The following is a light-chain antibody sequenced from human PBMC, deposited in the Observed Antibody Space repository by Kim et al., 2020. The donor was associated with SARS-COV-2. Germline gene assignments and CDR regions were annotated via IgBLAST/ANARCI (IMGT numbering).Light chain of an antibody. CDR2: DAS. J-gene: IGKJ4*01. CDR3: QQRSNWPRA. V-gene: IGKV3-11*01. Sequence: LSPGERAPPSCTSRHSVSSYFSWYHQKPGQAPRLLIYDASNSATGIPARFSGSVSGTDFTLTISSLEPEDFAVYYCQQRSNWPRAFGGGTKVDIK. CDR1: HSVSSY.